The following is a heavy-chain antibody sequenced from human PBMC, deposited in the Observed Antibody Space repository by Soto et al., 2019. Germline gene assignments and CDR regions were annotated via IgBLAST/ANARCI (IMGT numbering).Heavy chain of an antibody. V-gene: IGHV1-46*01. CDR1: GYTFTSYY. D-gene: IGHD1-26*01. CDR3: VTDLATSRGNYFDY. CDR2: INPSGGST. Sequence: ASVKVSCKASGYTFTSYYMHWVRQAPGQGLEWMGIINPSGGSTSYAQKFQGRVTMTRDTSTRRVYMELSSLSSQDTAVYYCVTDLATSRGNYFDYGGWGTLVT. J-gene: IGHJ4*02.